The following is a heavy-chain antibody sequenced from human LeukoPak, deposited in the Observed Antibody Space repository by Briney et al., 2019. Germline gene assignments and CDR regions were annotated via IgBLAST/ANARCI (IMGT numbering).Heavy chain of an antibody. J-gene: IGHJ6*03. D-gene: IGHD3-10*01. CDR2: INHSGSA. CDR3: ARGRGSGSYYYYYYYMDG. Sequence: SETLTLTCADYGGSYSGYYWSWIRQPPGKVLEWIWEINHSGSANYNPSLKSRVNISVDTSKNQFYLKLSSVTAADTAVYYCARGRGSGSYYYYYYYMDGWGKGTTVSVSS. CDR1: GGSYSGYY. V-gene: IGHV4-34*01.